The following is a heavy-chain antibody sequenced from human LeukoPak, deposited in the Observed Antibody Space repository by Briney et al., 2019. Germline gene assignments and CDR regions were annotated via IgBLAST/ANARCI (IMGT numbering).Heavy chain of an antibody. V-gene: IGHV1-3*01. D-gene: IGHD6-19*01. CDR1: GYTFTSYA. CDR2: INAGNGNT. Sequence: ASVEVSCKASGYTFTSYAMHWVRQAPGQRLEWMGWINAGNGNTKYSQKFQGRVTITRDTSASTAYMELSSLRSEDTAVYYCARNGQWLAPNYFDYWGQGTLVTVSS. J-gene: IGHJ4*02. CDR3: ARNGQWLAPNYFDY.